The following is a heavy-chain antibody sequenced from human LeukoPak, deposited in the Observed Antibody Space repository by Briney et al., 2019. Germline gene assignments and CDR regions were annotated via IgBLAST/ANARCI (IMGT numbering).Heavy chain of an antibody. Sequence: GESLKISCKGSGYSFTSYWIGWGRPMPGKGRGWMGIIYPGDSDTRYSPSFQGQVTISADKSISTAYLQWSSLKASDTAMYYCARGYCSGGSCYPTDYWGQGTLVTVSS. CDR1: GYSFTSYW. D-gene: IGHD2-15*01. J-gene: IGHJ4*02. V-gene: IGHV5-51*01. CDR2: IYPGDSDT. CDR3: ARGYCSGGSCYPTDY.